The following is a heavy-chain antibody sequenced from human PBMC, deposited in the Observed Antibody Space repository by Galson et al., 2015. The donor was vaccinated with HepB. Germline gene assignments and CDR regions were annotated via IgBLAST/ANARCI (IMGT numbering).Heavy chain of an antibody. D-gene: IGHD4-17*01. Sequence: SLRLSCAASTLILTKYAMTWVRQAPGKGLEWVSVVSANGATTHYADSVRGRFTIFRDNPKNTLYLQMSSLGLEDTAVYFCAKNYGDYVYDPFDLWGQGTLVTVSS. J-gene: IGHJ4*02. CDR1: TLILTKYA. CDR3: AKNYGDYVYDPFDL. V-gene: IGHV3-23*01. CDR2: VSANGATT.